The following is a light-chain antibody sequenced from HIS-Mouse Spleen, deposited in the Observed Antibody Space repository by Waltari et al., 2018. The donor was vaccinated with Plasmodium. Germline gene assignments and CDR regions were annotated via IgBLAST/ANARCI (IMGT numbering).Light chain of an antibody. Sequence: EVVLSHPPATLSLSPGERATLSGRASQSVSIYLAWYQQKPGQPPRLLIYDASNRAPGSPARFSGSGSGTDFTLTISSLEPEDFAVYYCQRRSNWPRVLTFGGGTKVEIK. V-gene: IGKV3-11*01. J-gene: IGKJ4*01. CDR1: QSVSIY. CDR2: DAS. CDR3: QRRSNWPRVLT.